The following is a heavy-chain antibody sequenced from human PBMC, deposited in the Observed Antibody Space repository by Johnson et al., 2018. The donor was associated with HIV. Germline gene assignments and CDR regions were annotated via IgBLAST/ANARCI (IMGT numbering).Heavy chain of an antibody. V-gene: IGHV3-66*03. Sequence: EQLVESGGDLIQPGGSLRLSCAASGFTVSSNYMSWVRQAPRKGLEWVSVIYSGGSTYYADSVKGRFTISRDHSKNTLYLQMNSLRAEDTAVYYCAREFLYGDYQDAFDIWGQGTMVTVSS. CDR3: AREFLYGDYQDAFDI. J-gene: IGHJ3*02. D-gene: IGHD4-17*01. CDR2: IYSGGST. CDR1: GFTVSSNY.